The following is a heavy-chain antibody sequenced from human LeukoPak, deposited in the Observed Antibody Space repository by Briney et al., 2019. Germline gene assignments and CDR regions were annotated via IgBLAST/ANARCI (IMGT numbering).Heavy chain of an antibody. D-gene: IGHD2-15*01. CDR3: AKSGEMSVVVVAAYYGMDV. CDR1: GCTFSSYS. Sequence: GGSLRLSCAASGCTFSSYSMSWVRQAPGKGLEWVSAISGSGGRTYYAASVKGRFTISRDNSKKTLYMQMNSVRAADTSVYYCAKSGEMSVVVVAAYYGMDVWGKGTTVTVSS. V-gene: IGHV3-23*01. J-gene: IGHJ6*04. CDR2: ISGSGGRT.